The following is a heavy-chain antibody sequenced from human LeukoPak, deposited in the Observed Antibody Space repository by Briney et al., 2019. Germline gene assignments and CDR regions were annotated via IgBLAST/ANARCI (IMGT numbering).Heavy chain of an antibody. CDR3: AREDSGSYYSDY. V-gene: IGHV3-23*01. J-gene: IGHJ4*02. CDR1: GFTFSSYA. D-gene: IGHD1-26*01. CDR2: ISGSGGRT. Sequence: GGSLRLSCAASGFTFSSYAVSWVRQAPGKELEWVAVISGSGGRTYYADSVKGRFTISRDDSKNTLYLQMNSLRAEDTALYYCAREDSGSYYSDYWGQGTLVTVSS.